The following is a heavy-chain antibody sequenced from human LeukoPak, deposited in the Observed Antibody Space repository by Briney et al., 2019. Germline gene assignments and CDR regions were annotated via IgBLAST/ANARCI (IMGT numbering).Heavy chain of an antibody. CDR1: GYTLTELS. CDR2: FDPEDGET. CDR3: ATTPITPYYYYGMDV. Sequence: ASVTVSSTVSGYTLTELSMHWVRQAPGKGVEWMGGFDPEDGETIYAQKFQGRVTMTEDTSTDTAYMELSSLRSEDTAVYYCATTPITPYYYYGMDVWGQGTTVTVSS. J-gene: IGHJ6*02. V-gene: IGHV1-24*01. D-gene: IGHD2-15*01.